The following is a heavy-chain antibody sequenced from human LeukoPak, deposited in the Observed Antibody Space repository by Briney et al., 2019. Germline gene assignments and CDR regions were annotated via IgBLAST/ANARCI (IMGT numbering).Heavy chain of an antibody. Sequence: PSETLSLTCTVSGGSISSYYWSWIRRPPGKGLEWIAYISDKGSINYNPSLKSRVTISLDTSKNQFSLKLSSVTAADTAVYYCAGHHPRNTVDFWGQGTLVTVSS. CDR2: ISDKGSI. J-gene: IGHJ4*02. CDR3: AGHHPRNTVDF. V-gene: IGHV4-59*08. CDR1: GGSISSYY. D-gene: IGHD2/OR15-2a*01.